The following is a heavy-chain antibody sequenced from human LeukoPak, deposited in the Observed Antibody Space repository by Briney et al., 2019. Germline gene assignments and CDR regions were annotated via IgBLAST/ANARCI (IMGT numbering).Heavy chain of an antibody. V-gene: IGHV1-18*01. CDR2: ISTYNGNT. J-gene: IGHJ4*02. D-gene: IGHD3-22*01. CDR1: GYTFTTYG. CDR3: ARGGSSGHTFDY. Sequence: ASVKVSCKASGYTFTTYGLSWVRQAPGQGLEWMGWISTYNGNTHYAQKLQGRVTMTTDTSTSTAYMELRSLRSDDTAVYYCARGGSSGHTFDYWGQGTLVTVSS.